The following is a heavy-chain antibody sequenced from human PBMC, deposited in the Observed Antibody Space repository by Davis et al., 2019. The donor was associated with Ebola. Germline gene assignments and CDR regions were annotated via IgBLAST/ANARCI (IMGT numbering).Heavy chain of an antibody. Sequence: GESLKISCAASGFTFSSYAMSWVRQAPGKGLEWVSAISGSGGSTYYADSVKGRFTISRDNSKNTLYLQMNSLRAEDTAVYYCARDDIAAPAAFDIWGQGTMVTVSS. D-gene: IGHD6-13*01. CDR3: ARDDIAAPAAFDI. J-gene: IGHJ3*02. V-gene: IGHV3-23*01. CDR2: ISGSGGST. CDR1: GFTFSSYA.